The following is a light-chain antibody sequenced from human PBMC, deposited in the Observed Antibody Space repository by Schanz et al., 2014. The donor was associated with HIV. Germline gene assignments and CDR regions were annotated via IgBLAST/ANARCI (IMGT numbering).Light chain of an antibody. CDR3: QQYAVSSWT. V-gene: IGKV1-5*03. J-gene: IGKJ1*01. CDR1: QNIGNW. CDR2: QAS. Sequence: DIQMTQSPSTLSASVGDRISITCRASQNIGNWLTWYQQKPGKAPNLLIYQASSLNIGVPSRFSGSGSGTEFTLSISSLQPDDFATYYCQQYAVSSWTFGQGTRVQSK.